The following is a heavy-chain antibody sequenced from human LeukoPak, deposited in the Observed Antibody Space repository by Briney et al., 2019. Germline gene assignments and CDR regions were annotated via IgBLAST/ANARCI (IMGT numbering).Heavy chain of an antibody. V-gene: IGHV4-59*01. Sequence: SVTLSLTCTVSGGSISSYYWSWIRQPPGKGLEWIGYIYYSGSTNYNPSLKSRVTISVDTSKNQFSLKLSSVTAADTAVYYCARVRLYYGSGSYYNAAHYFDYSGQGTLVTVSS. CDR3: ARVRLYYGSGSYYNAAHYFDY. CDR2: IYYSGST. J-gene: IGHJ4*02. CDR1: GGSISSYY. D-gene: IGHD3-10*01.